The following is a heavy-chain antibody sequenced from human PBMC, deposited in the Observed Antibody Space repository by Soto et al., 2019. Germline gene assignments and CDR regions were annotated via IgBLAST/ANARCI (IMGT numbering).Heavy chain of an antibody. J-gene: IGHJ4*02. V-gene: IGHV4-59*01. CDR1: GGSISSYY. CDR2: TYYSGST. Sequence: PSETLSLTCTVSGGSISSYYWSWIRQPPGKGLEWIGYTYYSGSTNYNPSLKSRVTISVDTSKNQFSLKLSSVTAADTAVYYCARFPRGYSYGHFDYWGQGTQVTVSS. D-gene: IGHD5-18*01. CDR3: ARFPRGYSYGHFDY.